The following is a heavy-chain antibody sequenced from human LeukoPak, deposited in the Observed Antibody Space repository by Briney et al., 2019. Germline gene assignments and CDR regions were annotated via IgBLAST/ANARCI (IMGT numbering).Heavy chain of an antibody. CDR3: AVSTFGGVIVIY. J-gene: IGHJ4*02. CDR1: GFTFSSYA. CDR2: ISGSGGST. V-gene: IGHV3-23*01. D-gene: IGHD3-16*02. Sequence: GGSLRLSCAASGFTFSSYAMSWVRQAPGKGLEWVSAISGSGGSTYYADSVKGRFTISRDNSKNTLYLQMNSLRAEDTAVYYCAVSTFGGVIVIYWGQGTLVTVSS.